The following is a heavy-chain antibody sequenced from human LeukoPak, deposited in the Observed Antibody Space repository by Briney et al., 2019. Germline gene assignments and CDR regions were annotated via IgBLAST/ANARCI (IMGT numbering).Heavy chain of an antibody. CDR2: IKQDGSEK. Sequence: PGGSLRLSCAASGFTFSSYWMSWVRQAPGKVLEGVANIKQDGSEKYYVDSVKGRFTISRDNAKKSLYMQMYSLRAEDTAVYYCTRLRTTIFGETDAFDIWGQGTMVTVSS. V-gene: IGHV3-7*01. CDR3: TRLRTTIFGETDAFDI. J-gene: IGHJ3*02. D-gene: IGHD3-3*01. CDR1: GFTFSSYW.